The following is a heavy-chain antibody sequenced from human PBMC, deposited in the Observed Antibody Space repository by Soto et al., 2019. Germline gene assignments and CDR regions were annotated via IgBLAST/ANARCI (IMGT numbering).Heavy chain of an antibody. Sequence: QVQLVESGGGVVQPGRSLRLSCAASGFTFSSYGMHWVRQAPGKGLEWVAVIWYDGSNKYYADSVKGRFTISRDNSKNTLYLQMNSLRAEDTAVYYCARGPSRPEAGTAMGYLDYWGQGTLVTVSS. CDR1: GFTFSSYG. CDR3: ARGPSRPEAGTAMGYLDY. V-gene: IGHV3-33*01. D-gene: IGHD5-18*01. J-gene: IGHJ4*02. CDR2: IWYDGSNK.